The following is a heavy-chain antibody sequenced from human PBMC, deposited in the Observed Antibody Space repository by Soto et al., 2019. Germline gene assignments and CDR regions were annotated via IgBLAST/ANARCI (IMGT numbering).Heavy chain of an antibody. CDR3: ARGYIMDYYYYGMDV. CDR2: INHSGST. D-gene: IGHD3-16*01. Sequence: SETLSLTCAVYGGSFSGYDWSWIRQPPGKGLEWIGEINHSGSTNYNPSLKSRVTISVDTSKNQFSLKLSSVTAADTAVYYCARGYIMDYYYYGMDVWGQGTTVTVSS. CDR1: GGSFSGYD. J-gene: IGHJ6*02. V-gene: IGHV4-34*01.